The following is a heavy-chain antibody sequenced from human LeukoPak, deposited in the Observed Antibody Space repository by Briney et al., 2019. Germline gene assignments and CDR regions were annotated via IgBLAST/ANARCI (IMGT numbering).Heavy chain of an antibody. D-gene: IGHD2-21*01. CDR3: ATDMVGYSGDVTCYSEAY. CDR2: FDPEVGKT. V-gene: IGHV1-24*01. CDR1: GYSLTALS. Sequence: GASVKVSCNVSGYSLTALSMHWVRQAPGKGLEWMGGFDPEVGKTMYAEKLDGRLTVTDDTSTDTAYMQLSSLRLEDTAVYYCATDMVGYSGDVTCYSEAYWGQGTLVTVSS. J-gene: IGHJ4*02.